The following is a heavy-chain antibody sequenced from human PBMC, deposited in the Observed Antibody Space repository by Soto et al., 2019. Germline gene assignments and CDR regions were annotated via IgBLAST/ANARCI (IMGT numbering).Heavy chain of an antibody. J-gene: IGHJ5*02. V-gene: IGHV4-39*01. CDR3: ARQDLDIVVVPAAIEGWFDP. Sequence: SETLSLTCTVSGGSISSSSYYWGWIRQPPGKGLEWIGSIYYSGSTYYNPSLKSRVTISVDTSKNQFSLKLSSVTAADTAVYYCARQDLDIVVVPAAIEGWFDPWGQGTLVTVSS. D-gene: IGHD2-2*01. CDR2: IYYSGST. CDR1: GGSISSSSYY.